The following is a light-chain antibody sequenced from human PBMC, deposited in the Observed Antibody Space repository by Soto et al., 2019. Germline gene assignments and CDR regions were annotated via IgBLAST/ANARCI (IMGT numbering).Light chain of an antibody. J-gene: IGKJ1*01. CDR1: QSVSSN. CDR3: QQYNNWPPWT. V-gene: IGKV3-15*01. Sequence: EIVMTQSPATLSVSPGERATLSCRASQSVSSNLAWYQQKPGQAPRLLIFGASTRATGIPARFSGSGSGTEFTLTISSQQSEDFAVYYCQQYNNWPPWTFGQGTKVDFK. CDR2: GAS.